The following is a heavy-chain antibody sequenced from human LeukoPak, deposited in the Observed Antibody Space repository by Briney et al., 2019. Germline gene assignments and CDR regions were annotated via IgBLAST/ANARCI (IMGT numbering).Heavy chain of an antibody. J-gene: IGHJ3*02. CDR2: ISGSGGST. CDR3: AKVYGGSYGFDAFDI. Sequence: GGSLRLSCAASGFTFSSYAMSWVRQAPGKGLRWFSPISGSGGSTYYADSVKGRFTISRDNSKNTLYLQMNSLRAEDTAVYYCAKVYGGSYGFDAFDIWGQGTMVTVSS. CDR1: GFTFSSYA. D-gene: IGHD1-26*01. V-gene: IGHV3-23*01.